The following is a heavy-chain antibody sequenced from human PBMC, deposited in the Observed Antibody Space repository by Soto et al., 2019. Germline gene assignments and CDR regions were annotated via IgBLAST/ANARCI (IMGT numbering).Heavy chain of an antibody. D-gene: IGHD3-22*01. CDR1: GFTFSIYA. V-gene: IGHV3-30-3*01. CDR3: ATGANFYYDTSRY. J-gene: IGHJ4*02. Sequence: GGSLSLSCAAPGFTFSIYALHWVRQAPGKGLEWVAVMSPNGNNQYYADSVKGRFTISRDTSKSTLYLQMTSPRPDDTAVYYCATGANFYYDTSRYWGQGTLVTVSS. CDR2: MSPNGNNQ.